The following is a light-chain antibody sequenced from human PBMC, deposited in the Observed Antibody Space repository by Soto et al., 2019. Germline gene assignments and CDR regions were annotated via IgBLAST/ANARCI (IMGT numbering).Light chain of an antibody. J-gene: IGKJ5*01. Sequence: EIVLTHSPATLSLSPCERAALSGGASQSVGSSLAWYQQRPGQAPRLLIYDAFIRATGIPARFSGSESGTDFTLTISSLEPEDFAVYYCQQRSNWPPITFGQGTRLEIK. CDR2: DAF. CDR1: QSVGSS. CDR3: QQRSNWPPIT. V-gene: IGKV3-11*01.